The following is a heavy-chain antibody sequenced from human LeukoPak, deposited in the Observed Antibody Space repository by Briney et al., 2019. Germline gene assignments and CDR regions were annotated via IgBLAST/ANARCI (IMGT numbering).Heavy chain of an antibody. CDR1: GFTFSSYD. Sequence: PGGSLRLSCAASGFTFSSYDMHWVRQATGKGLEWVSAIGTAGDTYYPGSVKGRFTISRDNSKNTLYLQMNSLRAEDTAVYYCAKDSVSYGDYVDYWGQGTLVTVSS. J-gene: IGHJ4*02. D-gene: IGHD4-17*01. V-gene: IGHV3-13*01. CDR3: AKDSVSYGDYVDY. CDR2: IGTAGDT.